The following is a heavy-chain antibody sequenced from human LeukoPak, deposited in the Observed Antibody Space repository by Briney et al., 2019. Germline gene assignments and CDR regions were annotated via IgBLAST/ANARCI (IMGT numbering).Heavy chain of an antibody. CDR3: TTEYDFWSGYQD. CDR2: IKSKTDGGTT. J-gene: IGHJ4*02. Sequence: PGGSLRLSCACSGWTFSNAWMSWVRQAPGKGLEWVGRIKSKTDGGTTDYAAPVKGRFTISRDDSKNTLYLQMNSLKTEDTAVYYRTTEYDFWSGYQDWGQGTLVTVSS. V-gene: IGHV3-15*01. D-gene: IGHD3-3*01. CDR1: GWTFSNAW.